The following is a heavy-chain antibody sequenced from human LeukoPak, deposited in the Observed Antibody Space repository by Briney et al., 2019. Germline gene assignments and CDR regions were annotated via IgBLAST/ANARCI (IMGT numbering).Heavy chain of an antibody. CDR2: INHSGST. D-gene: IGHD3-9*01. CDR3: ARVRDYDILTGFYFDY. CDR1: GGSFSGYY. Sequence: NASETLSLTCAVYGGSFSGYYWRWIRQPPGKGLEWIGEINHSGSTNYNPSLKSRVTISVDTSKNQFSLKLSSVTAADTAVYYCARVRDYDILTGFYFDYWGQGTLVTVSS. J-gene: IGHJ4*02. V-gene: IGHV4-34*01.